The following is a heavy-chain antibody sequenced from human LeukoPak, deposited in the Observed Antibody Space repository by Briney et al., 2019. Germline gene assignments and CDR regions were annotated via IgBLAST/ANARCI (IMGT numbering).Heavy chain of an antibody. Sequence: ASVKVACQASGYTFSKYGIGWVRQAPGRGLEWMGWISAYNGNTNYAQKLQGRVTMTTDTSTSTAYMELRSLRSDDTAVYYCARDGDIVLMVYAENAFDIWGQGTMVTVSS. CDR2: ISAYNGNT. CDR1: GYTFSKYG. D-gene: IGHD2-8*01. V-gene: IGHV1-18*01. CDR3: ARDGDIVLMVYAENAFDI. J-gene: IGHJ3*02.